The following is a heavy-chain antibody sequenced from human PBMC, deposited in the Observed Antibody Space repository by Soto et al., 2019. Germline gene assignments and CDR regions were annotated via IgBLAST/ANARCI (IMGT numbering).Heavy chain of an antibody. CDR2: IDYSGST. CDR3: ATSVVAATGGAFDI. CDR1: GGSISSGDYY. Sequence: QVQLQESGPGLVKSSQTLSLTCTVSGGSISSGDYYWSWIRQPPGKGLEWIGYIDYSGSTDYKPSLKSRVTISLDTSKNQFSLKPSSVTAADTAVYYCATSVVAATGGAFDIWGQGTMLTVSS. D-gene: IGHD2-15*01. J-gene: IGHJ3*02. V-gene: IGHV4-30-4*01.